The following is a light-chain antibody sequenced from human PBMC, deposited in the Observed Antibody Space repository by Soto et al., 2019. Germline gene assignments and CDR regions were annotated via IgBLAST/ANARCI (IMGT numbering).Light chain of an antibody. V-gene: IGKV1-33*01. CDR2: DSS. Sequence: DIQMTQSPSSLSASVGDRVTITCQASQGIRNYLNWYQQKPGSPPKLLIFDSSNLDTGVPSRFRGSGSGTDFTGSISDLQPEDLETYECLQYESLPYAFGQGTSLEI. CDR1: QGIRNY. J-gene: IGKJ2*01. CDR3: LQYESLPYA.